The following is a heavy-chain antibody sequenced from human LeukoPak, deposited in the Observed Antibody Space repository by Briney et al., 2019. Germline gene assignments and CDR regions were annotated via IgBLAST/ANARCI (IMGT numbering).Heavy chain of an antibody. J-gene: IGHJ4*02. CDR3: ARIANHYDSSGYHPVWRYYFDF. CDR1: GYTFTSYA. D-gene: IGHD3-22*01. CDR2: INPNTGDT. V-gene: IGHV1-2*02. Sequence: GASVKVSCKASGYTFTSYATNWVRQAPGQGLEWMGWINPNTGDTNFAQKFQGRVTMTRDTSIRTAYMEMSRLRSDDTAVYYCARIANHYDSSGYHPVWRYYFDFWGQGTLVTVSS.